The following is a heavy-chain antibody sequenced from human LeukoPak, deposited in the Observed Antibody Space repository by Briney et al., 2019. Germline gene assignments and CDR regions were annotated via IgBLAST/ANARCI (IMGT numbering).Heavy chain of an antibody. CDR2: IYSSGST. Sequence: PSETLSLTCTVSGGSISSSSYYWGWICQPPGKGLEWIGSIYSSGSTYYNPSLKSRATISVDTSKNQFSLKLSSVTATDTAVYYCARHGPGIADGFDIWGQGTTVNVSS. V-gene: IGHV4-39*01. D-gene: IGHD1-26*01. CDR1: GGSISSSSYY. J-gene: IGHJ3*02. CDR3: ARHGPGIADGFDI.